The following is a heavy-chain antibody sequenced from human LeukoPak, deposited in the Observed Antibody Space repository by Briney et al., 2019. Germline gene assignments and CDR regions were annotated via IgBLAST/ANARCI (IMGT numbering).Heavy chain of an antibody. V-gene: IGHV1-18*01. CDR1: GYTFTSYS. J-gene: IGHJ4*02. D-gene: IGHD3-16*02. CDR2: ISAYNGNT. CDR3: ARVTFGGVIVIYFDY. Sequence: GASVKVSCKASGYTFTSYSISWVRQAPGQGLEWMGWISAYNGNTNYAQKLQGRVTMTTDTSTSTAYMELRSLRSDDTAVYYCARVTFGGVIVIYFDYWGQGTLVTVSS.